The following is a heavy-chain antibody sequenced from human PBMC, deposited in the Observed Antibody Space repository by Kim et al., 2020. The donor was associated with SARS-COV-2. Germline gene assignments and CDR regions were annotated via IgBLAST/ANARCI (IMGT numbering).Heavy chain of an antibody. Sequence: ADSAKGRFTISRDNSKNTLYLQMNSLRAEDTAVYYCAKVYYDFWSGYFDYWGQGTLVTVSS. J-gene: IGHJ4*02. CDR3: AKVYYDFWSGYFDY. D-gene: IGHD3-3*01. V-gene: IGHV3-23*01.